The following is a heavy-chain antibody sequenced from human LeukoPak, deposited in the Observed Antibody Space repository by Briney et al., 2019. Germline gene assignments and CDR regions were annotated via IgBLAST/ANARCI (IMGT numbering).Heavy chain of an antibody. CDR2: INPNSGGT. D-gene: IGHD2-2*01. Sequence: AASVKVSCKASGYTFTGYYMHWVRQAPGQGLEWMGWINPNSGGTNYAQKFQGRVTMTRDTSISTAYMELSRLRSDDTAVYYCAGHLGYCSSTSCYAGAFDIWGQGTMVTVSS. CDR3: AGHLGYCSSTSCYAGAFDI. J-gene: IGHJ3*02. V-gene: IGHV1-2*02. CDR1: GYTFTGYY.